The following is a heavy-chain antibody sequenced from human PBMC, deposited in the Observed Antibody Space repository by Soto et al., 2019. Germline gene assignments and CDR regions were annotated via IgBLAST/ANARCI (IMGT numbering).Heavy chain of an antibody. CDR3: ARDPGPYGDYSY. V-gene: IGHV1-2*02. D-gene: IGHD4-17*01. J-gene: IGHJ4*02. Sequence: ASVKVSCKATGYTFSAYTMNWVRQAPGQGLEWMGWINASSGSTNYSKNFQDRVSMTRDTSITTAYMELSGLRSDDTAVYYCARDPGPYGDYSYWGQGTLVTVYS. CDR1: GYTFSAYT. CDR2: INASSGST.